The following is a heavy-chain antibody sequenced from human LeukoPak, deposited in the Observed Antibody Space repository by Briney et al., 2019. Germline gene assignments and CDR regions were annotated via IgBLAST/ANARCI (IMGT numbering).Heavy chain of an antibody. CDR1: GYTFATYG. CDR2: ISASNINT. D-gene: IGHD4-11*01. V-gene: IGHV1-18*01. Sequence: HRASVTVSCKASGYTFATYGISWVRQAPGQGLEWMGWISASNINTDYAQKLQGRVTMTTDTSTSTAYMELRSLRSDDTAVYYCARGYYSHNDYWGQGTLVTVSS. CDR3: ARGYYSHNDY. J-gene: IGHJ4*02.